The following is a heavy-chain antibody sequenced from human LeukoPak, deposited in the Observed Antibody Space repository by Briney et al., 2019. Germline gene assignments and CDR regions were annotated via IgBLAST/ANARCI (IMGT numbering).Heavy chain of an antibody. CDR2: ISGSGGST. Sequence: GGSLRLSCAASGFTFSTYAMTWVRQAPGKGLEWVSAISGSGGSTYYADSVEGRFTISRDNAKNTIFLQMNSLRAEDTAVYYCARDLSFSPDFWGRGTLVTVSS. V-gene: IGHV3-23*01. CDR3: ARDLSFSPDF. CDR1: GFTFSTYA. J-gene: IGHJ4*02.